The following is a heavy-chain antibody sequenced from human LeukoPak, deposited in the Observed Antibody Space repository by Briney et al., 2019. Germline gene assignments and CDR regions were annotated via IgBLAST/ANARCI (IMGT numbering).Heavy chain of an antibody. J-gene: IGHJ5*02. CDR1: GFTFSSYG. D-gene: IGHD1-26*01. Sequence: GRSLRLSCAASGFTFSSYGMHWVRQAPGKGLEWVAVIWYDGSNKYYADSVKGRSTISRDNSKNTLYLQMNSLRAEDTAVYYCARGGSYYTNWFDPWGQGTLVTVSS. CDR3: ARGGSYYTNWFDP. CDR2: IWYDGSNK. V-gene: IGHV3-33*01.